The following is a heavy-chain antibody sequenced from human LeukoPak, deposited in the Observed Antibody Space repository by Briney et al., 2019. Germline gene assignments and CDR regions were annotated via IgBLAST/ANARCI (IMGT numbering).Heavy chain of an antibody. Sequence: GGSLRLSCLGSDFIFTKYWMTWVRQAPGKGLEWVANIREDGNKDNYIDSVRGRFTISRDNAKNSLYLQMNSLRAEDTAVYYCAKSFWWFGEFSPFDIWGQGTMVTVSS. CDR1: DFIFTKYW. CDR3: AKSFWWFGEFSPFDI. V-gene: IGHV3-7*03. J-gene: IGHJ3*02. CDR2: IREDGNKD. D-gene: IGHD3-10*01.